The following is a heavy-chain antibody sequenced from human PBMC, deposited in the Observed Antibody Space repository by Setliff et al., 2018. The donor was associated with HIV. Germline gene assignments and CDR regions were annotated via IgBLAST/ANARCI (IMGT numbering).Heavy chain of an antibody. D-gene: IGHD3-3*02. V-gene: IGHV1-69*13. CDR1: GGTFRNYG. Sequence: GASVKVSCKASGGTFRNYGISWVRQAPGQGLEWMGGIIPIFGTTNYAQKFQGRVTITADESTTTAYMELRSLRSDDTAVYYCARDAWVEFLEWTFYGMDVWGQGTTVTGSS. CDR3: ARDAWVEFLEWTFYGMDV. CDR2: IIPIFGTT. J-gene: IGHJ6*02.